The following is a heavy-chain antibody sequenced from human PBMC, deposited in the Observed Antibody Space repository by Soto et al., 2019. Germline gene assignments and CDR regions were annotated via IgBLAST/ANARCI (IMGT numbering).Heavy chain of an antibody. J-gene: IGHJ4*02. V-gene: IGHV4-61*01. CDR1: GGSVKSGQYY. CDR3: VGGEMATM. D-gene: IGHD5-12*01. Sequence: QVQLRESGPGLVKPSETLSLTCTVSGGSVKSGQYYWSWIRQPPGKGLEWIGYIYSSGNTNYNPPLKSRVTISVDTSKNQFSLKLSSVTAADTAVYYCVGGEMATMWGQGTLVTVSS. CDR2: IYSSGNT.